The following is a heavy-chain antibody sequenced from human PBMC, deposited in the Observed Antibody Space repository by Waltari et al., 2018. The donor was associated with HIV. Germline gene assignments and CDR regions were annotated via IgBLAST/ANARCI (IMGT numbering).Heavy chain of an antibody. Sequence: QVQLVQSGAEVKKPGASVTVSCKTSGYTFSNFGITGVRPAAGQGLEWMGWISAYNGNTKYAQKLQGRGTMTTDTSTSTAYMTLRSLRSDDTAIYYCARDPPVVAASFQDFWGQGTLVTVSS. J-gene: IGHJ4*02. V-gene: IGHV1-18*01. CDR2: ISAYNGNT. D-gene: IGHD6-25*01. CDR3: ARDPPVVAASFQDF. CDR1: GYTFSNFG.